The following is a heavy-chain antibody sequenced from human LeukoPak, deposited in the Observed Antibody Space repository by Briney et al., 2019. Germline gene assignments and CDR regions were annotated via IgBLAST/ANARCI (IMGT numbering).Heavy chain of an antibody. Sequence: SCKASGYTFTGYYMHWVRQAPGKGLEWVAVISYDGSNKYYADSVKGRFTISRDNSKNTLYLQMNSLRAEDTAVYYCAXXXXXXXXXXXSCYYGSDYWGQGTLVTVSS. D-gene: IGHD2-15*01. J-gene: IGHJ4*02. CDR3: AXXXXXXXXXXXSCYYGSDY. CDR2: ISYDGSNK. V-gene: IGHV3-30-3*01. CDR1: GYTFTGYY.